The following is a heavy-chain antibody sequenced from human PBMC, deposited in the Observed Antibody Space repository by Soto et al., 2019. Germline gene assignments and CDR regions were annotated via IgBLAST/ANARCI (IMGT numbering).Heavy chain of an antibody. CDR2: IYYSGST. V-gene: IGHV4-31*03. Sequence: QVQLQESGPGLVKPSQTLSLTCTVSGGSISSGGYYWSWIRQHPGKGLEWIGYIYYSGSTYYNPSLKSRVTISVDTSKNQFSLKLSSVTAADTAVYYCARGGTRGSSPGRIDYWGQGTLVTVSS. D-gene: IGHD6-6*01. CDR1: GGSISSGGYY. J-gene: IGHJ4*02. CDR3: ARGGTRGSSPGRIDY.